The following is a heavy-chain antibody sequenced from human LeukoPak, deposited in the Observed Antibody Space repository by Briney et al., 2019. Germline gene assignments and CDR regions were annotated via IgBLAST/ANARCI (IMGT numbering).Heavy chain of an antibody. CDR3: ARYSYGGEDWFDP. D-gene: IGHD3-16*01. CDR2: IYYSGTT. CDR1: GDSVSSTRYY. Sequence: PSETLSLTCTVSGDSVSSTRYYWGWIRQPPGKGLEWIGSIYYSGTTYYNPSLKSRVTILLDMSKNQFSLRLPSVTAADTAVYYCARYSYGGEDWFDPWGQGTLVTVSS. J-gene: IGHJ5*02. V-gene: IGHV4-39*01.